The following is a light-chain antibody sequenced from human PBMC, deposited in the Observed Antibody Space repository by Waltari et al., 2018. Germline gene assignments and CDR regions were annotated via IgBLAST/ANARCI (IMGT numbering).Light chain of an antibody. CDR2: AAS. CDR1: QSINKY. CDR3: QQSYTTPRT. J-gene: IGKJ2*01. V-gene: IGKV1-39*01. Sequence: DIQLTQSPSSLSASVGDRVTITCRASQSINKYLNWYQKKPVKAPKLLIYAASNVQSGVPSRFSGSGSGTDFTLTISSLQPEDFATYYCQQSYTTPRTFGQGAKLEIK.